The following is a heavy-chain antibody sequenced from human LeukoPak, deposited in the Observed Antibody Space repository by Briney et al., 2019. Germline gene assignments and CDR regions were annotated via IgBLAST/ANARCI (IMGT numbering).Heavy chain of an antibody. CDR3: AKDGSFGGSGSQVAFDI. CDR1: GFTFSSYG. Sequence: GGSLRLSCAASGFTFSSYGMPWVRQAPGKGLEWVAFIRYDGSNKYYADSVKGRFTISRDNSKNTLYLQMNSLRAEDTAVYYCAKDGSFGGSGSQVAFDIWGQGTMVTVSS. V-gene: IGHV3-30*02. D-gene: IGHD3-10*01. J-gene: IGHJ3*02. CDR2: IRYDGSNK.